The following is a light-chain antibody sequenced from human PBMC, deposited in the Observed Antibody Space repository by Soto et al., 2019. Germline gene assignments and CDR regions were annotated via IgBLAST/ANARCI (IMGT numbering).Light chain of an antibody. V-gene: IGLV3-21*02. CDR2: DDR. CDR1: HIGSKS. Sequence: SYELTQPPSVSVAPGQTARITCGGNHIGSKSVHWYQQKPGQAPVLVVYDDRDRPSGIPERFSGSNSWNTATLTISRVEAGDEADYYWQVWDSSSDHVVFGGGTQLTVL. J-gene: IGLJ2*01. CDR3: QVWDSSSDHVV.